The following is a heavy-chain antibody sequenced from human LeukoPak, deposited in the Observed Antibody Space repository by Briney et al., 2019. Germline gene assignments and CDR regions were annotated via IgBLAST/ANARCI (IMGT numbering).Heavy chain of an antibody. V-gene: IGHV3-33*06. D-gene: IGHD2-2*02. Sequence: GGSLRLSCAASGFTFSSYGMHWVRQAPGKGLEWVAVILSDGSKEFYTDSVKGRFTISRDNSKNTLYLQMNSLRAEDTAVYYCVKIIPRYLFWGQGTLVTVSS. CDR3: VKIIPRYLF. CDR1: GFTFSSYG. CDR2: ILSDGSKE. J-gene: IGHJ4*02.